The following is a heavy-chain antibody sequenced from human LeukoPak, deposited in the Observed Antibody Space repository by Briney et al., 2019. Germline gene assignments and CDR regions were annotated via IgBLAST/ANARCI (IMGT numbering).Heavy chain of an antibody. CDR1: GFTFSSYG. CDR2: ISGSGGST. J-gene: IGHJ1*01. Sequence: GGSLRLSCAASGFTFSSYGMSWVRQAPGKGLEWVSAISGSGGSTYYADSVKGRFTISRDNSKNTLYLQMNSLRAEDTAVYYCAKVCNSVGTSCQHWGQGTLVTVSS. CDR3: AKVCNSVGTSCQH. V-gene: IGHV3-23*01. D-gene: IGHD2-2*01.